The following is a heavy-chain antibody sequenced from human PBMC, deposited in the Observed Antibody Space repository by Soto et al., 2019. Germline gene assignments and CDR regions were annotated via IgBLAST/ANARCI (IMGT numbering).Heavy chain of an antibody. D-gene: IGHD6-19*01. J-gene: IGHJ4*02. CDR2: ISYDGSNK. V-gene: IGHV3-30*18. Sequence: QVQLVESGGGVVQPGRSLRLSCAASGFTFSSYGMHWVRQAPGKGQEWVAVISYDGSNKYYADSVKGRFTISRDNSKNTLYLQMNSLRAEDTAVYYCAKDGLAYFDYWGQGTLVTVSS. CDR3: AKDGLAYFDY. CDR1: GFTFSSYG.